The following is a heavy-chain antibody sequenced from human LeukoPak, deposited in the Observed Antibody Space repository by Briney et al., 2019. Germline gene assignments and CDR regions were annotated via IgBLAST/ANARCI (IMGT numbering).Heavy chain of an antibody. D-gene: IGHD3-3*01. V-gene: IGHV3-23*01. CDR2: ISGSGGST. J-gene: IGHJ1*01. CDR1: GFTFSSYA. Sequence: GGSLRLSCAASGFTFSSYAMSWVRQAPGKGLEWVSAISGSGGSTYYADSVKGRFTISRDNSKNTLYLQMNSLRAEDTAVYYCAPSWSGTLGKFQHWGQGTLVTVSS. CDR3: APSWSGTLGKFQH.